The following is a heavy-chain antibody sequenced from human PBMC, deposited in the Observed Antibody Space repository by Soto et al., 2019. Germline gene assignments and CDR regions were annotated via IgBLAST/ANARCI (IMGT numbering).Heavy chain of an antibody. Sequence: EVQLLDYGGGLVQPGGSLRLSCAAYGFTFSNYVMSWVRQAPGKGLEWVSSISNSGSNRYYAESVKGRVTISRDNSNNTLYLQMNSLRADDTALYYCARRGRTLPHYSYYMDVWGKWTTVTVSS. J-gene: IGHJ6*03. CDR1: GFTFSNYV. CDR3: ARRGRTLPHYSYYMDV. CDR2: ISNSGSNR. V-gene: IGHV3-23*01.